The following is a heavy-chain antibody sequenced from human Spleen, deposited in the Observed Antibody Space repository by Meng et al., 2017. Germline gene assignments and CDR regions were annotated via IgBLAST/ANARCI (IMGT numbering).Heavy chain of an antibody. D-gene: IGHD4-17*01. CDR1: GFIFDDYG. Sequence: GESLKISCAASGFIFDDYGMSWVRQAPGKGLEWVSGINWDGGSTGYADSVKGRFTISRDNAKNSLYLQMNSLRAEDTAVYYCARDSAHYGDYGSPYYFDYWGQGTLVTVSS. CDR3: ARDSAHYGDYGSPYYFDY. V-gene: IGHV3-20*04. J-gene: IGHJ4*02. CDR2: INWDGGST.